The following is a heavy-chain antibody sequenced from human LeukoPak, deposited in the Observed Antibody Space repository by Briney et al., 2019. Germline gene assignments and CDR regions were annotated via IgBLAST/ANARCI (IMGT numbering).Heavy chain of an antibody. J-gene: IGHJ6*03. CDR2: LDSSGST. Sequence: SETLSLTCTVSGGSLSSRSDYWGWIRQTPGKGLEWIGNLDSSGSTYYNPSLKSRVTISVGTSKNQFSLNLRPVTAADTAIYFCSRSHDYGGLYFYYYMDVWGKGTTVTVSS. D-gene: IGHD4-23*01. CDR1: GGSLSSRSDY. CDR3: SRSHDYGGLYFYYYMDV. V-gene: IGHV4-39*01.